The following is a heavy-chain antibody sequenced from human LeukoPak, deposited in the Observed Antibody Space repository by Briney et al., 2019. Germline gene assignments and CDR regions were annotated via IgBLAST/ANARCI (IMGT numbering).Heavy chain of an antibody. Sequence: ASVKVSCKASGYTFTSYGISWVRQAPGQGLEWMGIINPSGGSTSYAQKFQGRVTMTRDMSTSTAYMELRSPRSDDTAVYYCARGQTNRLLWVGELLSNINPFDYWGQGTLVTVSS. J-gene: IGHJ4*02. D-gene: IGHD3-10*01. CDR2: INPSGGST. CDR1: GYTFTSYG. CDR3: ARGQTNRLLWVGELLSNINPFDY. V-gene: IGHV1-46*01.